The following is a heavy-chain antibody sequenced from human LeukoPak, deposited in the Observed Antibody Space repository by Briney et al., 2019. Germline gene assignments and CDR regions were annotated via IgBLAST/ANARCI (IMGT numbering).Heavy chain of an antibody. D-gene: IGHD3-10*01. Sequence: SETLSLTCAVSGGSFSGYYWSWIRQPPGKGLEWIGEINHSGSTNYNPSLKSRVTISVDTSKNQFSLTLSSVTAADTAVYYCARLPKRSMVRGVTRDYWGQGTLVTVSS. J-gene: IGHJ4*02. CDR3: ARLPKRSMVRGVTRDY. CDR1: GGSFSGYY. CDR2: INHSGST. V-gene: IGHV4-34*01.